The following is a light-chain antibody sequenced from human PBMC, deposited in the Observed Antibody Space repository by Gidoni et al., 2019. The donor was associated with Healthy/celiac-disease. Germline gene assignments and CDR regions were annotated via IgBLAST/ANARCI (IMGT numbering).Light chain of an antibody. CDR1: QDISNY. CDR3: QQYDNLIFT. CDR2: DAS. Sequence: DIQMTQSPSSLSASVGDRVTITCQASQDISNYLNWYQQKPGKAPKLLIYDASNLETGVPSRFSGSGSGTEFTFTISSLQPEDIAIYYCQQYDNLIFTFGQGTKVEIK. J-gene: IGKJ3*01. V-gene: IGKV1-33*01.